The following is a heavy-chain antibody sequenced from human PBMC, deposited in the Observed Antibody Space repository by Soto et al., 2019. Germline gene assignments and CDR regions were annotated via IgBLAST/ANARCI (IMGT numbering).Heavy chain of an antibody. J-gene: IGHJ4*02. Sequence: GGSLRLSCAAAGFRFNDYYMTWIRQAPGKGLEWVSYISSGSSTIYYAHSVKGRFTISRDNAKNSLYLQMNSLRAEDTAVYYCATSSGALAASSPYYFDYWGQGTLVTVSS. CDR2: ISSGSSTI. V-gene: IGHV3-11*01. CDR1: GFRFNDYY. D-gene: IGHD6-25*01. CDR3: ATSSGALAASSPYYFDY.